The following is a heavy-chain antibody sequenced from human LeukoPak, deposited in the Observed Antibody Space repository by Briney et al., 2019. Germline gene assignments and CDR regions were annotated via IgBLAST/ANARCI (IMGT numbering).Heavy chain of an antibody. J-gene: IGHJ6*03. V-gene: IGHV3-30*02. CDR2: IRYDGSNK. Sequence: GGSLRLSCAASGFTFSSYGMHWVRQAPGKGLEWVAFIRYDGSNKYYADSVKGRFTISRDNSKNTLYLQMNSLRVEDTAVYYCAKDLSGRYYYYYYMDVWGKGTTVTVSS. D-gene: IGHD2-15*01. CDR1: GFTFSSYG. CDR3: AKDLSGRYYYYYYMDV.